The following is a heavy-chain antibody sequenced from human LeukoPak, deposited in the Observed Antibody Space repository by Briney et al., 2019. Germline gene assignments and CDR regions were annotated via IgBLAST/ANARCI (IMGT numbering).Heavy chain of an antibody. CDR1: GFAFSSQA. D-gene: IGHD6-19*01. CDR3: AKDARRTSGWYFFDY. CDR2: ISDSGSIT. J-gene: IGHJ4*02. Sequence: PGRSLRLSWAASGFAFSSQAMGWVRQAPGKGLEWVSVISDSGSITYYADSVKGRFTISRDNPKNTLFLQMNSLRAEDTAVYYCAKDARRTSGWYFFDYWGQGTLVTVSS. V-gene: IGHV3-23*01.